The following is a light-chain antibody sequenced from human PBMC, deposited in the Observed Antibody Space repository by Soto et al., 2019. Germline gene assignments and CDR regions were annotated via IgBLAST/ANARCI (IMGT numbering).Light chain of an antibody. CDR2: GAS. CDR1: QSVRSN. J-gene: IGKJ1*01. Sequence: EIVVTQSPATLSVSPGERATLSCRASQSVRSNLTWYQQKPGQAPRLLIYGASTRVTGIPVRFSGGGSGTEFTLTISSLQSEDFAVYYCQQYNNWPRTFGQGTKVEIK. CDR3: QQYNNWPRT. V-gene: IGKV3-15*01.